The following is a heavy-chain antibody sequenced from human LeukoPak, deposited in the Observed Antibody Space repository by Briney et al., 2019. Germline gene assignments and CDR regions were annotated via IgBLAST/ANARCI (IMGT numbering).Heavy chain of an antibody. CDR3: ARDLNGSYKFDY. Sequence: ASVKVSCKASGYTFTSYYMHWVRQAPGQGLEWMGIINPSGGSTSYAQKFQGTVTMTRDMSTSTVYMELSSLRSEDTAVYYCARDLNGSYKFDYWGQGTLVTVSS. V-gene: IGHV1-46*01. D-gene: IGHD1-26*01. CDR1: GYTFTSYY. CDR2: INPSGGST. J-gene: IGHJ4*02.